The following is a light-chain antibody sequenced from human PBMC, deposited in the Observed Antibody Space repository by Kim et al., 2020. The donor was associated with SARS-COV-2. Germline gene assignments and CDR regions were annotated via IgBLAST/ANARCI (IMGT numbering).Light chain of an antibody. J-gene: IGKJ2*01. V-gene: IGKV1-5*03. CDR3: QQYNTYSYA. Sequence: DIQMTQSPSTLSASVGDRVTITCRASQSVGSWLAWYHQKPGKAPKLLIYMASSLQSGVPSRFSGSGSGTDFTLTISSLQPDDFATYYCQQYNTYSYAFGQGTKLEI. CDR2: MAS. CDR1: QSVGSW.